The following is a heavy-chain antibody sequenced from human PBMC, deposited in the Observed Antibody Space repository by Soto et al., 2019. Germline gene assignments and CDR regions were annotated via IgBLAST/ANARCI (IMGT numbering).Heavy chain of an antibody. Sequence: EVQLVESGGGLVQPGGSLRLSCAASGSSFRTYDMHWVRQAPGKGLEWVSAIGRGGDTYYAGSVKGRFTISRENVKNSLYLQMSSLGAGDTAVYYCARARTYYYDTSGHYDFDFWGQGTLVTVSS. V-gene: IGHV3-13*01. CDR2: IGRGGDT. J-gene: IGHJ4*02. CDR1: GSSFRTYD. CDR3: ARARTYYYDTSGHYDFDF. D-gene: IGHD3-22*01.